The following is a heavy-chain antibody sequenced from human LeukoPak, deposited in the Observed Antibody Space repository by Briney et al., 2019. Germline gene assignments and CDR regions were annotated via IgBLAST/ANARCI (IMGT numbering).Heavy chain of an antibody. CDR3: ARDLRGWFYFDY. D-gene: IGHD6-19*01. CDR2: ISSSSSYI. V-gene: IGHV3-21*01. Sequence: GGSLRLSCAASGFTFSSYSMNWVRQAPGKGLEWVSSISSSSSYIYYADSVKGRFTISRDNAKNSLYLQMNSLRAEVTAAYYCARDLRGWFYFDYWGQGTLVTVSS. J-gene: IGHJ4*02. CDR1: GFTFSSYS.